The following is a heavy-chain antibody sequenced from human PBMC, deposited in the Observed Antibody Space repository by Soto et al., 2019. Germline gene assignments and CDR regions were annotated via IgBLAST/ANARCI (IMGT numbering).Heavy chain of an antibody. J-gene: IGHJ4*02. Sequence: GGSLRLSCAASGFTFDDYAMHWVRQAPGKGLGWVSGISWNSGSIGYADSVKGRFTISRDNAKNSLYLQMNSLRAEDTALYYCAKDKERYSSSWYSPPFDYWGQGTLVTVSS. V-gene: IGHV3-9*01. CDR2: ISWNSGSI. CDR3: AKDKERYSSSWYSPPFDY. D-gene: IGHD6-13*01. CDR1: GFTFDDYA.